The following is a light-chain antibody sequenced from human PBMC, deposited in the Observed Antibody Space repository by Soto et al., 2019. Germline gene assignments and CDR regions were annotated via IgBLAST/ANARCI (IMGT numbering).Light chain of an antibody. V-gene: IGLV2-14*01. J-gene: IGLJ1*01. Sequence: QSVLTQPASVSGSPGQSITISCTGTSSDVGGYNYVSWYQQHPGKAPKLMIYEVSNRPSGVSNRFSGSKAGNTASLTVSGLQAEDEADYYCSSHAGGDNYVFGSGTKLTVL. CDR3: SSHAGGDNYV. CDR2: EVS. CDR1: SSDVGGYNY.